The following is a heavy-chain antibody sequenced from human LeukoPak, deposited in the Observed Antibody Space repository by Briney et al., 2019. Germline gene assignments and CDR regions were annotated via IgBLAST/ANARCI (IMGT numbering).Heavy chain of an antibody. Sequence: SETLSLTCTVSGGSVSSGSYYWSWIRQPPGKGLEWIGYIYYSGSTNYNPSLKSRVTISVDTSKNQFSLKLSSVTAADTAVYYCARVGIAAAGTLTWFDPWGQGTLVTVSS. D-gene: IGHD6-13*01. CDR1: GGSVSSGSYY. J-gene: IGHJ5*02. CDR3: ARVGIAAAGTLTWFDP. CDR2: IYYSGST. V-gene: IGHV4-61*01.